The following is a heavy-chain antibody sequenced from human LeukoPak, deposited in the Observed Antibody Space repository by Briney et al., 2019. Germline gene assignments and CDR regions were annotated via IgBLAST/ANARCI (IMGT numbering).Heavy chain of an antibody. V-gene: IGHV3-21*04. CDR1: GFTFSSYS. J-gene: IGHJ4*02. CDR2: ITSSGTYI. D-gene: IGHD3-22*01. CDR3: AKDFSYDSSGPPQY. Sequence: PGGSLRLSCAASGFTFSSYSMNWVRQAPGKGLEWVSSITSSGTYIYYADSVKGRFTISRDNAKNSLFLQMNSLRAEDTAVYYCAKDFSYDSSGPPQYWGQGTLVTVSS.